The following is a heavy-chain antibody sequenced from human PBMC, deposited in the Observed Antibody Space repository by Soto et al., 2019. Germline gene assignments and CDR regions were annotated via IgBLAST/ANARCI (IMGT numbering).Heavy chain of an antibody. J-gene: IGHJ5*02. CDR1: GGSINSSSYF. V-gene: IGHV4-39*01. D-gene: IGHD6-19*01. Sequence: PSETLSLTCSVSGGSINSSSYFWGWVRQPPGKGLEWIGSIYYSGSTYYNPSLRSRVTISVDTSKNQFSLKLSSVTAAGTAVSYCARHYSSGSRNWFDPWGQGTLVTVSS. CDR2: IYYSGST. CDR3: ARHYSSGSRNWFDP.